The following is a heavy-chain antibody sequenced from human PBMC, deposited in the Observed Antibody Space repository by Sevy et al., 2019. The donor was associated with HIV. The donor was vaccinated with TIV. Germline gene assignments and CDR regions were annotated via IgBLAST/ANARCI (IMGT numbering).Heavy chain of an antibody. CDR1: RLTFSSSS. D-gene: IGHD3-3*01. Sequence: GGSLRLSCAASRLTFSSSSVNWVRQAPGKGLEWVSYISSSSTTIYYAAYVKGRFTISRDNAKNSLYLQMNSLRDEDTAVYYCARGFMGAEYYYGMDVWGQGTTVTVSS. J-gene: IGHJ6*02. CDR2: ISSSSTTI. V-gene: IGHV3-48*02. CDR3: ARGFMGAEYYYGMDV.